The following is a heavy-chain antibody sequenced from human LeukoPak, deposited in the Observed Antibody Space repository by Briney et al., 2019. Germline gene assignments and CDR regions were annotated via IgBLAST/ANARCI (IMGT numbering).Heavy chain of an antibody. V-gene: IGHV3-30*02. CDR2: IRYDGSNK. D-gene: IGHD3/OR15-3a*01. Sequence: GGSLRLSCATSGFTFSSYGMHWVRQAPGKGLEWVAFIRYDGSNKYYADSVKGRFTISRDNSKNTLYLQMNSLRAEDTAVYYCARVDRFGGRSFDYWGQGTLVTVSS. CDR3: ARVDRFGGRSFDY. CDR1: GFTFSSYG. J-gene: IGHJ4*02.